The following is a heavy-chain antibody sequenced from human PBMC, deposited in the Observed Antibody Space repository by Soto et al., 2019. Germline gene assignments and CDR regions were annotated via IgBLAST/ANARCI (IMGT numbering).Heavy chain of an antibody. CDR3: ARVIRRVFEI. Sequence: QVQLHESGPGLVKPSQTLSLTCTVSGGSITRGGYNWSWIRQPPGRGLEWIGNIFFSGSTDYNPSFMSRATMSMDTSKNQFSLRVTSVTAADTAVYYCARVIRRVFEIWGQGTPVTVSS. CDR1: GGSITRGGYN. D-gene: IGHD3-22*01. V-gene: IGHV4-31*03. J-gene: IGHJ4*02. CDR2: IFFSGST.